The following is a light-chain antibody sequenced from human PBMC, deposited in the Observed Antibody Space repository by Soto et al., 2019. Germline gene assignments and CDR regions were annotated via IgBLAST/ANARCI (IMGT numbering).Light chain of an antibody. V-gene: IGKV3-11*01. Sequence: EIVLTQSPATLSLSPGERATLSCRASQSVNSVLAWYQQKPNQAPRLLIYDASNRAPGIPARFSGSGSGTDFSLTISSLEPEDFAVYYCQQRGSWPLTFGGGTKVKIK. CDR1: QSVNSV. J-gene: IGKJ4*01. CDR3: QQRGSWPLT. CDR2: DAS.